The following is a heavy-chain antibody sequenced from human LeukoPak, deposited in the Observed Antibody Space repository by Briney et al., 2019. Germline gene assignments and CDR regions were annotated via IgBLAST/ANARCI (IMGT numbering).Heavy chain of an antibody. V-gene: IGHV4-38-2*01. Sequence: MASETLSLTCAVSGNSISSGYYWGWIRQPPGKGLEWIGSIYHSGSTYYNPSLKSRVTISVDTSKNQFSLKLSSVTAADTAVYYCARQNYDFWSGYFYYFDYWGQGTLVTVSS. CDR3: ARQNYDFWSGYFYYFDY. J-gene: IGHJ4*02. D-gene: IGHD3-3*01. CDR2: IYHSGST. CDR1: GNSISSGYY.